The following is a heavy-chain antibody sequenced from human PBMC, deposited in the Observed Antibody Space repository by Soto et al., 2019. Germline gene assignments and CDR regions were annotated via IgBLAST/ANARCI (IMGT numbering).Heavy chain of an antibody. V-gene: IGHV3-9*01. CDR1: GFTFDDYA. CDR2: NSWNSGSI. J-gene: IGHJ4*02. D-gene: IGHD6-19*01. Sequence: GGSLRLSCAASGFTFDDYAMHWVRQAPGKGLEWVSGNSWNSGSIGYADSVKGRFTISRDNAKNSLYLQMNSLRAEDTAVYYCARAYSSGWYMDYWGQGTLVTVSS. CDR3: ARAYSSGWYMDY.